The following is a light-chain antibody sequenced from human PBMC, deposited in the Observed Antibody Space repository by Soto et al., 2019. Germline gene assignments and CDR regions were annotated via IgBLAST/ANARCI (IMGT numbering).Light chain of an antibody. CDR2: EVS. V-gene: IGLV2-14*01. J-gene: IGLJ2*01. Sequence: QSVLTQPASVSGSPGQSITISCTGTISDVGGYNYVSWYQQHPGKAPKLMIYEVSNRPSGLSNRFSGSKSGNTASLTISGLQADDEADYYCSSYTSRGTLVVFGGGTKLTVL. CDR3: SSYTSRGTLVV. CDR1: ISDVGGYNY.